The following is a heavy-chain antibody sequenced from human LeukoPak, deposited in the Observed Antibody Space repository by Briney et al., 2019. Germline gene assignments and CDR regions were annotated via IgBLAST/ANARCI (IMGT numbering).Heavy chain of an antibody. V-gene: IGHV4-30-4*08. CDR2: IYYSGST. D-gene: IGHD6-19*01. CDR3: ARDGLYYFDY. Sequence: SETLSLTCTVSGGSISSGDYYWSWIRQPPGKGLEWIEYIYYSGSTYYNPSLKSRVTISVDTSKNQFSLKLSSVTAADTAVYYCARDGLYYFDYWGQGTLVTVSS. CDR1: GGSISSGDYY. J-gene: IGHJ4*02.